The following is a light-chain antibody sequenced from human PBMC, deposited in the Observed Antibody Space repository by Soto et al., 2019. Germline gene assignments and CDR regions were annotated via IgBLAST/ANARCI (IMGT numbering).Light chain of an antibody. V-gene: IGLV1-51*01. Sequence: QSVLTQPPSVSAAPGQKVTISCSGSSSNIGNNYVSWYQHLPGTAPKVLIYDNNKRPSGIPDRFSGSKSGTSATLGITGLQNGDEGDYYCGTWDTSLSAVVFGGGTKVTVL. CDR3: GTWDTSLSAVV. CDR1: SSNIGNNY. J-gene: IGLJ2*01. CDR2: DNN.